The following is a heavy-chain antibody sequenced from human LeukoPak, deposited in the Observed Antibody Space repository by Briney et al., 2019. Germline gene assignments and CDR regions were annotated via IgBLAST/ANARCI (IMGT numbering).Heavy chain of an antibody. D-gene: IGHD6-13*01. CDR3: AREYSSSWYEPYFDY. CDR2: INAGNGNT. CDR1: GYTFTSYA. V-gene: IGHV1-3*01. Sequence: ASVKVSCKASGYTFTSYAMHWVRQAPGQGLEWMGWINAGNGNTKYSQKFQGRVTITRDTSASTAYMELSSLRSEDTAVYYCAREYSSSWYEPYFDYWGQGTLVTVSS. J-gene: IGHJ4*02.